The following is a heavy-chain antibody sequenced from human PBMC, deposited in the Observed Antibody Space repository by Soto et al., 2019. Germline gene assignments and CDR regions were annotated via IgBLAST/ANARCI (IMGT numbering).Heavy chain of an antibody. CDR2: INAGNGNT. CDR1: GYTFTSYA. J-gene: IGHJ4*02. Sequence: GASVKVSCKASGYTFTSYAMHLVRQAPGQRLEWMGWINAGNGNTKYSQKFQGRVTITRDTSASTAYMELSSLRSEDTAVYYCARAPGYCSSTSCPYYFDYWGQGTLVTVSA. D-gene: IGHD2-2*01. V-gene: IGHV1-3*01. CDR3: ARAPGYCSSTSCPYYFDY.